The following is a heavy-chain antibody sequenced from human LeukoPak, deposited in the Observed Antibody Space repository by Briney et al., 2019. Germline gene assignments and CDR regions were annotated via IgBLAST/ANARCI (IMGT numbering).Heavy chain of an antibody. CDR2: VYYSGST. Sequence: SETLSLTCNVSGGSISNYYWSWLRQPPGKGLEWIGYVYYSGSTDYNPSLKSRVTISVDTSKNQFSLKLSSVTAADTALYYCARVMGDYYDSSGYYRRSDVFDIWGQGTMLTVSS. V-gene: IGHV4-59*01. CDR1: GGSISNYY. D-gene: IGHD3-22*01. J-gene: IGHJ3*02. CDR3: ARVMGDYYDSSGYYRRSDVFDI.